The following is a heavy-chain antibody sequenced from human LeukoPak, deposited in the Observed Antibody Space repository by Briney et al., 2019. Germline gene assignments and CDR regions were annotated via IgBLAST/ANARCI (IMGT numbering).Heavy chain of an antibody. J-gene: IGHJ4*02. CDR1: GFTFSSYS. CDR2: ISRSSSYI. Sequence: GGSLRLSCAASGFTFSSYSRNWGRQAPGKGLEWVSPISRSSSYIYYAYSVKGRFTISRDKANNSLYMQMNSLRAEDTAVYYCARDQTIRHSSSSLGGYWGQGTLVTVSS. D-gene: IGHD6-6*01. CDR3: ARDQTIRHSSSSLGGY. V-gene: IGHV3-21*01.